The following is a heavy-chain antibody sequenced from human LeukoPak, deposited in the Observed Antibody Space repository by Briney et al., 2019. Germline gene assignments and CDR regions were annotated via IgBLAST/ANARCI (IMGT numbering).Heavy chain of an antibody. D-gene: IGHD1-26*01. V-gene: IGHV3-23*01. Sequence: GGSLRLSCAASGFTFSSYAMSWVRQAPGKGLEWVSGISGSGASTYYADSVKGRFTISRDNSKNTLYLQMNSLRAEDTALYYCAKDKSGGWELLRDHDAFDIWGQGTMVTVSS. CDR3: AKDKSGGWELLRDHDAFDI. CDR2: ISGSGAST. J-gene: IGHJ3*02. CDR1: GFTFSSYA.